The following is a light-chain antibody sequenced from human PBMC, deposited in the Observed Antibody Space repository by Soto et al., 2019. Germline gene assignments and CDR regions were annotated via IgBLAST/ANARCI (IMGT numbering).Light chain of an antibody. CDR2: DAS. CDR1: QDITNF. J-gene: IGKJ5*01. Sequence: DVQMTQSPSSLSASVGDRVTITCQASQDITNFLNWYQQKPGKAPNXXIYDASNLETGVPSRFSGSGSGTDFTLIISSLQPEDIATYYCQQYDNPSITFGQGTRLEIK. CDR3: QQYDNPSIT. V-gene: IGKV1-33*01.